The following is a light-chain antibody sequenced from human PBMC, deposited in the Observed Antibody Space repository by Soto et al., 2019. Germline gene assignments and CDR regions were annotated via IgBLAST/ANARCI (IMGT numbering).Light chain of an antibody. V-gene: IGKV3-11*01. CDR3: QQRTGWPQIT. CDR1: QSVSSS. CDR2: DAS. Sequence: IVLRQSAATRSLYPGERATLSCRASQSVSSSLAWYQQKPGQAPRLLIYDASNRATGIPARFSGSGSGTDFTLTISTLEPEDFAVHYCQQRTGWPQITFAQGTRLEIK. J-gene: IGKJ5*01.